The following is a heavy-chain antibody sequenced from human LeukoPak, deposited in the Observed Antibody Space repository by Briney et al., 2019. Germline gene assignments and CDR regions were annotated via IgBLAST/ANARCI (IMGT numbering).Heavy chain of an antibody. CDR3: AKDESWAVDGKNFDY. CDR2: ISWNSGSI. J-gene: IGHJ4*02. Sequence: GGSLRLSCAASGFTFDDYAMHWVRQAPGKGLEGVAGISWNSGSIGYADSVKGRFTISRDNAKNSLYLQMNSLRAEDTALYYCAKDESWAVDGKNFDYWGQGTLVTVSS. V-gene: IGHV3-9*01. CDR1: GFTFDDYA. D-gene: IGHD6-19*01.